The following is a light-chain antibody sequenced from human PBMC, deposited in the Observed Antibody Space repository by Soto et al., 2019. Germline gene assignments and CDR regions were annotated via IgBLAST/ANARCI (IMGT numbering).Light chain of an antibody. V-gene: IGLV1-40*01. J-gene: IGLJ1*01. Sequence: QSVLTQPPSVSGAPGQRVTISCTGSSSNIGAGYDVHWYQQLPGTAPKHLIYGNSNRPSGVPDRFSGSKSCTSASLAITGLQAEDEADYYCQSYDSSLSFYVFGTGTKHTVL. CDR2: GNS. CDR3: QSYDSSLSFYV. CDR1: SSNIGAGYD.